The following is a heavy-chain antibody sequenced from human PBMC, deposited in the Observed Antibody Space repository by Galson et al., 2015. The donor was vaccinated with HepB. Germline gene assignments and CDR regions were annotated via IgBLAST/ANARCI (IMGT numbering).Heavy chain of an antibody. Sequence: SLRLSCAASGVTFSSYWMSWVRQAPGKGLEWVANIKQDESERYYVDSVKGRFTISRDNAKNSLHLQMNSLRAEDTAVYYCARDRGAGCNIFGCPGHYPYFDYWGQGTLVTVSS. J-gene: IGHJ4*02. D-gene: IGHD2/OR15-2a*01. CDR1: GVTFSSYW. CDR3: ARDRGAGCNIFGCPGHYPYFDY. CDR2: IKQDESER. V-gene: IGHV3-7*01.